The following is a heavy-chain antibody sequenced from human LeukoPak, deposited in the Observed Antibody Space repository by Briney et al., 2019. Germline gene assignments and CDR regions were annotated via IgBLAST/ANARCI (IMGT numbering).Heavy chain of an antibody. CDR2: IYYSGST. CDR3: ARGGYSYGYGYYYMDV. Sequence: SETLSLTCTVSGDSISGFYWSWIRQPPGKGLEWIGYIYYSGSTNYNPSLKSRVTISVDTSKNQFSLKLSSVTAADTAVYYCARGGYSYGYGYYYMDVWGKGTTVTVSS. J-gene: IGHJ6*03. D-gene: IGHD5-18*01. V-gene: IGHV4-59*01. CDR1: GDSISGFY.